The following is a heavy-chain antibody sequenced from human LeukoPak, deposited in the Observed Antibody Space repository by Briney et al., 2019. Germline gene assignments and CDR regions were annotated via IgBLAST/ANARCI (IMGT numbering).Heavy chain of an antibody. CDR1: GYTFTGYY. J-gene: IGHJ4*02. Sequence: ASVKVSCKASGYTFTGYYMHWVRQATGQGLEWMGWMNPNSGNTGYAQKFQGRVTMTRNTSISTAYMELSSLRSEDTAVYYCARVYSTMVRGVIRYWGQGTLVTVSS. CDR2: MNPNSGNT. D-gene: IGHD3-10*01. V-gene: IGHV1-8*02. CDR3: ARVYSTMVRGVIRY.